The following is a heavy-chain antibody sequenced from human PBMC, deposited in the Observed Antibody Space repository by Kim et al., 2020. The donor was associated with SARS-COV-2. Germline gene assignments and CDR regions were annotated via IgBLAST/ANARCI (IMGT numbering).Heavy chain of an antibody. D-gene: IGHD2-2*01. J-gene: IGHJ5*02. V-gene: IGHV1-3*01. Sequence: QGRVTITRDTSASTAYMELSSLRSEDTAVYYCARGRFIVVVPAAISWFDPWGQGTLVTVSS. CDR3: ARGRFIVVVPAAISWFDP.